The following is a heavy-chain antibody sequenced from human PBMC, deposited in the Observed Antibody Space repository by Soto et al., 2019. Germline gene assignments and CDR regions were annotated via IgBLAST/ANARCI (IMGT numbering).Heavy chain of an antibody. V-gene: IGHV3-30*18. J-gene: IGHJ6*02. Sequence: QVQLVESGGGVVQPGRSLRLSCAASGFTFSSYGMHWVRQAPGKGLEWVAVISHDGSNKYFADSVKGRFTISRDNSQNTLYLQMNSLRAEDTAVYYCAKHLLAVAGYLRGMDVWGQGTTVTVSS. D-gene: IGHD6-19*01. CDR3: AKHLLAVAGYLRGMDV. CDR1: GFTFSSYG. CDR2: ISHDGSNK.